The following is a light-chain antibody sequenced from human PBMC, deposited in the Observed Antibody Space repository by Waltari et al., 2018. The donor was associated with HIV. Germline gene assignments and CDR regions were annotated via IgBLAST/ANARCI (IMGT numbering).Light chain of an antibody. CDR2: DTT. CDR3: LLSYAGSRPVV. V-gene: IGLV7-46*01. J-gene: IGLJ2*01. CDR1: SGPVTSGHH. Sequence: QAVVTQAPSLTVSPGGTVTLTCGSSSGPVTSGHHPYWFQQKPGQAPRTLIYDTTYKHSWTPARFSGSLLGGKAALTLSGAQPEDEADYYCLLSYAGSRPVVFGGGTKLTIL.